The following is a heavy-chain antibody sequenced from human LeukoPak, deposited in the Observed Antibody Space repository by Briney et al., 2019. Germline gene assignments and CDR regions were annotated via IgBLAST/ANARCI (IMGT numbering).Heavy chain of an antibody. CDR1: GFTFSSYS. CDR3: ARGPSKRWLQFGTFDY. CDR2: ISSSSSYI. Sequence: GGSLRLSCAASGFTFSSYSMNWVRQAPGKGLEWVSSISSSSSYIYYADSVKSRFTISRDNAKNSLYLQMNSLRAEDTAVYYCARGPSKRWLQFGTFDYWGQGTLVTVSS. J-gene: IGHJ4*02. D-gene: IGHD5-24*01. V-gene: IGHV3-21*01.